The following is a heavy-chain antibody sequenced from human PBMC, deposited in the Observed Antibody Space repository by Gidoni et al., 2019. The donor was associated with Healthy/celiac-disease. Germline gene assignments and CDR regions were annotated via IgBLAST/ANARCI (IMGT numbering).Heavy chain of an antibody. CDR1: GGSTSSYY. V-gene: IGHV4-59*01. CDR2: IYYSGST. Sequence: QVHLQESGPGLVKPSETLSLTCTVSGGSTSSYYWSWIRQPPGKGLEWIGYIYYSGSTNYNPSLKSRVTISVDTSKNQFSLKLSSVTAADTAVYYCARDGGYCSGGSCATEYYGMDVWGQGTTVTVSS. D-gene: IGHD2-15*01. CDR3: ARDGGYCSGGSCATEYYGMDV. J-gene: IGHJ6*02.